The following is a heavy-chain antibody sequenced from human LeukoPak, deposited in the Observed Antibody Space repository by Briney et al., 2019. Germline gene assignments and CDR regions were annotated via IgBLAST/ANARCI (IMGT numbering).Heavy chain of an antibody. J-gene: IGHJ4*02. D-gene: IGHD6-13*01. CDR1: GGTFSSYA. Sequence: SVKVSCKASGGTFSSYAISWVRQAPGQGLEWMGRIIPIFGTANYAQKFQGRVTITTDESTSTAYMELGSLRSEDTAVYYCGRDKELYSSSWYYFDYWGQGTLVTVSS. V-gene: IGHV1-69*05. CDR2: IIPIFGTA. CDR3: GRDKELYSSSWYYFDY.